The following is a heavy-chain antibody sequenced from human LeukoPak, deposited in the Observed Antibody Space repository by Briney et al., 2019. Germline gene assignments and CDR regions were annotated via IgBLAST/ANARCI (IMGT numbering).Heavy chain of an antibody. CDR3: ARGCSSTSCSKANWFDP. CDR2: ISAYNGNT. Sequence: ASVKVSCKASGYTFTSYGISWVRQAPGQGLEWMGWISAYNGNTNYAQKLQGRVTMTTDTSTSTAYTELRSLRSDDTAVYYCARGCSSTSCSKANWFDPWGQGTLVTVSS. V-gene: IGHV1-18*01. J-gene: IGHJ5*02. CDR1: GYTFTSYG. D-gene: IGHD2-2*01.